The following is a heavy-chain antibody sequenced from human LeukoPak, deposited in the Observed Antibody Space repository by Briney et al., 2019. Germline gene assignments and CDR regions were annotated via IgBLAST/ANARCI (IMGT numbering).Heavy chain of an antibody. CDR3: ASSHLRYFDWLPLDY. CDR1: GYTFTSYA. V-gene: IGHV1-3*01. J-gene: IGHJ4*02. Sequence: ASVKVSCKASGYTFTSYAMHWVRQAPGQRLEWMGWINAGNGNTKYSQKFQGRVTITGDTSASTAYMELSSLRSEDTAVCYCASSHLRYFDWLPLDYWGQGTLVTVSS. D-gene: IGHD3-9*01. CDR2: INAGNGNT.